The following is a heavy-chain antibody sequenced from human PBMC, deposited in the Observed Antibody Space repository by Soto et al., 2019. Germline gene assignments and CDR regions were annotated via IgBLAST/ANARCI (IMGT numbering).Heavy chain of an antibody. CDR2: INPSGGST. CDR3: ARENYYYDSSCYDLGGAFDI. V-gene: IGHV1-46*01. CDR1: GYTFTSYY. D-gene: IGHD3-22*01. J-gene: IGHJ3*02. Sequence: ASVKVSCKXSGYTFTSYYMHWVRQAPGQGLEWMGIINPSGGSTSYAQKFQGRVTMTRDTSTSTVYMELSSLRSGDTAVYYCARENYYYDSSCYDLGGAFDIWGQGTMVTVSS.